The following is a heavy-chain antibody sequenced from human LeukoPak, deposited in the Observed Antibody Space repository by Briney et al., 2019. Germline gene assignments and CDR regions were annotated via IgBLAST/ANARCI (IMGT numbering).Heavy chain of an antibody. J-gene: IGHJ6*03. CDR1: GFTFSSYA. V-gene: IGHV3-23*01. Sequence: GGSLRLSCAASGFTFSSYAMSWVRQAPGKGLEWVSAISGSGGSTYYAASVKGRFTISRENSKNTLYLQMNSLRAEDTAVYYCAKENGGYYLYYYYMDVWGKGTTVTVSS. D-gene: IGHD4-23*01. CDR2: ISGSGGST. CDR3: AKENGGYYLYYYYMDV.